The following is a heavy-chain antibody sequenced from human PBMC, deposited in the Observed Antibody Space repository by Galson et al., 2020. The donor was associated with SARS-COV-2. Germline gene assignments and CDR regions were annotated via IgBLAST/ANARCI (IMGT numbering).Heavy chain of an antibody. CDR1: GYTFTSYD. D-gene: IGHD3-22*01. CDR3: ARSPNVGVDSSGYFDY. V-gene: IGHV1-8*01. J-gene: IGHJ4*02. CDR2: MNPNSGNT. Sequence: ASVKVSCKASGYTFTSYDINWVRQATGQGLEWMGWMNPNSGNTGYAQKFQGRVTMTRNTSISTAYMELSSLRSEDTAVYYCARSPNVGVDSSGYFDYWGQGTLVTVSS.